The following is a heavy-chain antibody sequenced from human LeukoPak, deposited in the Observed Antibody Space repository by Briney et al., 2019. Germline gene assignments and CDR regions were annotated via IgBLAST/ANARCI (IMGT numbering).Heavy chain of an antibody. D-gene: IGHD3-16*02. CDR2: ISSSGSTI. V-gene: IGHV3-48*03. J-gene: IGHJ4*02. CDR3: ARAEDYVWGSYRYFDY. Sequence: GGSLRLSCAASGFTFSSYEMNWVRQAPGKGLEWVSYISSSGSTIYYADSVKGRFTISRDNAKNSLYLQMNSLRVEDTAVYYCARAEDYVWGSYRYFDYWGQGTLVTVSS. CDR1: GFTFSSYE.